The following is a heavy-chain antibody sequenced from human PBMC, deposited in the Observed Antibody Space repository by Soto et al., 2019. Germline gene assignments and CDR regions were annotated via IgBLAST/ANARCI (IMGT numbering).Heavy chain of an antibody. CDR3: AGIGYCSSASCGYFDY. D-gene: IGHD2-2*03. CDR2: IDWDDDK. CDR1: WFSLSTSGMC. J-gene: IGHJ4*02. V-gene: IGHV2-70*11. Sequence: SGPTLVNPTQTLTLTCTFSWFSLSTSGMCVSWIRQPPGKALEWLARIDWDDDKYYSTSLKTRLTISKDTSTNQVVLTMTNMDPVDTATYYCAGIGYCSSASCGYFDYWGQGTLVTVSS.